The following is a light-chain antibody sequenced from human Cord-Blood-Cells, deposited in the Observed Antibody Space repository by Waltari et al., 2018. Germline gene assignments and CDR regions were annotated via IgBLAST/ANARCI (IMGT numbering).Light chain of an antibody. CDR1: SSDVGGYNY. CDR3: SSYTSSSTYV. V-gene: IGLV2-14*01. Sequence: QSALTQPASVSGSPGQSLTIPCTGTSSDVGGYNYVSWYQQHPVKAPKLMIYEVSNRPSGVSNRFSCSKSGNTASLTISGLQAEDEADYYCSSYTSSSTYVFGTGTKVTVL. CDR2: EVS. J-gene: IGLJ1*01.